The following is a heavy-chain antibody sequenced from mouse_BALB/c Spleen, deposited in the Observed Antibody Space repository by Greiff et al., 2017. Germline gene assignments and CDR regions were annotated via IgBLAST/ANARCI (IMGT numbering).Heavy chain of an antibody. D-gene: IGHD1-1*02. CDR1: GYTFSSYW. J-gene: IGHJ4*01. Sequence: QVQLQQSGAELMKPGASVKISCKATGYTFSSYWIEWVKQRPGHGLEWIGEILPGSGSTNYNEKFKGKATFTADTSSNTAYMQLSSLTSEDSAVYYCARGVATDYYAMDYWGQGTSVTVSS. CDR3: ARGVATDYYAMDY. V-gene: IGHV1-9*01. CDR2: ILPGSGST.